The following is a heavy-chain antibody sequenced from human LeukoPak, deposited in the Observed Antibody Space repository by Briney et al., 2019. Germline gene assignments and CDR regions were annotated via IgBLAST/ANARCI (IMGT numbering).Heavy chain of an antibody. J-gene: IGHJ3*02. CDR2: IYYSGST. Sequence: SETLSLTCTVSGGSISSYYWNWIRQPPGKGLEWIGYIYYSGSTNYNPSLKSRVTISVDTSKNQFSLKLSSVAAADTAVYYCARSLYYYGSDSFDIWGQGTMVTVSS. CDR1: GGSISSYY. V-gene: IGHV4-59*01. D-gene: IGHD3-10*01. CDR3: ARSLYYYGSDSFDI.